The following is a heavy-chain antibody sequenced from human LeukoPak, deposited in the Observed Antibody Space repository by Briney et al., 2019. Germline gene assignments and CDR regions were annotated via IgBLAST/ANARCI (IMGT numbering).Heavy chain of an antibody. CDR2: ISRHSADI. V-gene: IGHV3-21*03. CDR1: GFAVGTYA. J-gene: IGHJ3*02. D-gene: IGHD3-16*01. CDR3: ARGDDSQQRNDALDI. Sequence: SLRLSCAASGFAVGTYAIIWDRLAQGTWLGFVSSISRHSADIYYADSVRGRFTISGDNAKNSVFLQMNSLRAEDTAVYYCARGDDSQQRNDALDIWGQGTMVTVSS.